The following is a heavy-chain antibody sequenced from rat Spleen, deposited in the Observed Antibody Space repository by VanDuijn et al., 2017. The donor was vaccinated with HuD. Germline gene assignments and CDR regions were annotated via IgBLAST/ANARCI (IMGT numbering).Heavy chain of an antibody. J-gene: IGHJ3*01. V-gene: IGHV2S30*01. CDR3: TRDHYYDDYYHHNWFAY. CDR1: GISLTDYS. D-gene: IGHD1-12*03. Sequence: QVQLKESGPGLVQPSQTLSLTCTVSGISLTDYSIHWVRQPPGKGLEWMGRMKYDGDTYYNSVLKSRLSISRDTSKSQAFLKMSSLQTEDTAIYFCTRDHYYDDYYHHNWFAYWGQGTLVTVSS. CDR2: MKYDGDT.